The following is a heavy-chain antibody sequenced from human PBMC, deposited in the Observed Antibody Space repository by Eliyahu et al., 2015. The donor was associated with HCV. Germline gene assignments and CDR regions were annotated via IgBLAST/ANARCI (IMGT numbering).Heavy chain of an antibody. CDR3: ARDRGPAAIIDAFDI. Sequence: EVKKPGSSAKVSCKASGDTFSSYGISWVRQAPGQGLEWMGESIAIFRTPNYAQKFQGRVTIIADESTNTAYMELSSLRSEDTAVYYCARDRGPAAIIDAFDIWGQGTMVTVSS. J-gene: IGHJ3*02. V-gene: IGHV1-69*01. CDR2: SIAIFRTP. D-gene: IGHD2-2*01. CDR1: GDTFSSYG.